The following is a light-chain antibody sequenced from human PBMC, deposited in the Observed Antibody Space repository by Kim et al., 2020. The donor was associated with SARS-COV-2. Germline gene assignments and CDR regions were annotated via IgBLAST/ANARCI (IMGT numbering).Light chain of an antibody. V-gene: IGKV1-39*01. Sequence: SASVGDRVTITCRASQSISNYLNWYQQKPGRAPNLLIYAASKLQSGVSSRFSGSGSETDFTLTITSLQPGDFATYYCQQSHSTLYTFGQGTKLDI. CDR2: AAS. J-gene: IGKJ2*01. CDR1: QSISNY. CDR3: QQSHSTLYT.